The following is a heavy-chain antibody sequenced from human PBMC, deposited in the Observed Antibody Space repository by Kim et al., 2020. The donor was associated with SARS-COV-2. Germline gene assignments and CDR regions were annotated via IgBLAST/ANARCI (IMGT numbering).Heavy chain of an antibody. CDR3: ARRAWGGDVIEYYFDF. V-gene: IGHV5-51*01. J-gene: IGHJ4*02. D-gene: IGHD3-16*01. Sequence: PSVQGQVTISADKSINTAYLHWSSLKASDTAVYFCARRAWGGDVIEYYFDFWGQGTLVTVSS.